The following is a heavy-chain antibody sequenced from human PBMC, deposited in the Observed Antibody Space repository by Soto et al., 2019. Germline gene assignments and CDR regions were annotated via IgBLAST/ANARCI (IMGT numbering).Heavy chain of an antibody. CDR2: IYYSGST. CDR3: AREVEGWLVHGWFDP. J-gene: IGHJ5*02. Sequence: SETLSLTCTVSGGSISSYYWSWIRQPPGKGLEWIGYIYYSGSTNYNPSLKSRVTISVDTSKNQFSLKLSSVTAADTAVYYCAREVEGWLVHGWFDPWGQGTLVTVSS. CDR1: GGSISSYY. D-gene: IGHD6-19*01. V-gene: IGHV4-59*01.